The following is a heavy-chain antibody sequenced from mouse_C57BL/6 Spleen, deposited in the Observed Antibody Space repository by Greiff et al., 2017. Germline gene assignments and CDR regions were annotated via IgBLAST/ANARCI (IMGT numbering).Heavy chain of an antibody. Sequence: QVQLKESGAELVRPGASVKLSCKASGYTFTDYYINWVKQRPGQGLEWIARIYPGSGNTYYNEKFKGKDTLTAEKSSSTAYMQLSSLTSEDSAVYFCARDGGYPFDYWGQGTTLTVSS. CDR2: IYPGSGNT. CDR1: GYTFTDYY. CDR3: ARDGGYPFDY. D-gene: IGHD2-2*01. J-gene: IGHJ2*01. V-gene: IGHV1-76*01.